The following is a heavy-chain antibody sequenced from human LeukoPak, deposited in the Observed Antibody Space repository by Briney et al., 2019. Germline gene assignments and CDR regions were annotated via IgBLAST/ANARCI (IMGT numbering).Heavy chain of an antibody. J-gene: IGHJ4*02. D-gene: IGHD4-11*01. CDR2: IDANNGDT. Sequence: ASVTVSFKASGYTFIDNYIHWPRQAPGQGLEWMGWIDANNGDTKSAQKFQGRVTMSRDTSISTAYMDLSSLSPDDAAVYYCARDPSSVTLYFFDYWGQGTLVTVSS. V-gene: IGHV1-2*02. CDR1: GYTFIDNY. CDR3: ARDPSSVTLYFFDY.